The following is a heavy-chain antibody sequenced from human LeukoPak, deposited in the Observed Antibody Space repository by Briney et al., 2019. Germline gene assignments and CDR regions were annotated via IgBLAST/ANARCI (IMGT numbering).Heavy chain of an antibody. CDR3: ARYCSSTSCYRDAFDI. CDR2: IYYSGST. J-gene: IGHJ3*02. CDR1: GFTFSSYA. D-gene: IGHD2-2*01. Sequence: GSLRLSCAASGFTFSSYAMSWVRQAPGKGLEWIGNIYYSGSTYYNSSLKSRVTISVDTSKNRFSLKLRPVTAADTAVYYCARYCSSTSCYRDAFDIWGQGTMVTVSS. V-gene: IGHV4-39*01.